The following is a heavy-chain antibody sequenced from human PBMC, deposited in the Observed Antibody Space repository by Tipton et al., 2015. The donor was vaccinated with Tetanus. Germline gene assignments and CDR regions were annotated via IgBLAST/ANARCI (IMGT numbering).Heavy chain of an antibody. D-gene: IGHD2-2*01. V-gene: IGHV3-23*01. CDR2: ISDSGGTT. CDR1: GFTFSSFA. CDR3: AKDIGGSTTSSLRHFDS. J-gene: IGHJ4*02. Sequence: SLRLSCAASGFTFSSFAMSWVRQAPGKGLEWVSSISDSGGTTYYAGSVKGRFTLSRDNSKYTLFLHMDPLRAEDTAVYYCAKDIGGSTTSSLRHFDSWGQGTLVTVSS.